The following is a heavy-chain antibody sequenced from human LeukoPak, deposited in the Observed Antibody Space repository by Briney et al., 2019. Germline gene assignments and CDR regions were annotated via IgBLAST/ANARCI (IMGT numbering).Heavy chain of an antibody. CDR3: ARSFQTYLSAWYGGPGYFDL. D-gene: IGHD6-19*01. J-gene: IGHJ2*01. Sequence: KSSETLSLTCTVSGGSISSYYWSWIRQSPGRGLEWIGYIYDSGSSNYNPSLKSRVTISEDKSKKQFSLKLSSVTAADTAFYYCARSFQTYLSAWYGGPGYFDLWGRGTLVTVSS. V-gene: IGHV4-59*08. CDR2: IYDSGSS. CDR1: GGSISSYY.